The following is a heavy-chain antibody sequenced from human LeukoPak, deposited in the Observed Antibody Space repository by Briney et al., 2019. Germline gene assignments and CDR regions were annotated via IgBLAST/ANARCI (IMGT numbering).Heavy chain of an antibody. J-gene: IGHJ5*02. D-gene: IGHD2-15*01. CDR2: IYYSGST. V-gene: IGHV4-30-4*01. CDR1: GGSISSGDHY. Sequence: PSEILSLTCTVSGGSISSGDHYWSWIRQPPGKGLEWIGYIYYSGSTYYNPSLKSRVTISVDTSKNQFSLKLSSVAAADTAVYYCASHSQSDRGGLANWFDPWGQGTLVTVSS. CDR3: ASHSQSDRGGLANWFDP.